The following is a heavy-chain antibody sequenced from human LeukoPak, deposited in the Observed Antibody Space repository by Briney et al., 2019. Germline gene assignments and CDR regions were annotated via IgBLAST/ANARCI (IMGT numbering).Heavy chain of an antibody. CDR2: ISGSGGNS. CDR1: GFTFSSYA. J-gene: IGHJ6*02. V-gene: IGHV3-23*01. D-gene: IGHD1-26*01. CDR3: AKASSGSYYYYGMDV. Sequence: SGGSLRLSCAASGFTFSSYAMSWVRQAPGKGLEWVSAISGSGGNSYYADSVKGRFTISRDNSKNTLYLQMNSLRADDTAVYYCAKASSGSYYYYGMDVWGQGTTVTVSS.